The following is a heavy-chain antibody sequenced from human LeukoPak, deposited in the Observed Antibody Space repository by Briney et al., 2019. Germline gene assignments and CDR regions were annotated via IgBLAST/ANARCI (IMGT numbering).Heavy chain of an antibody. CDR1: GFSFSSYR. CDR2: ISSSSSTI. CDR3: ARDLGDYYDSSGYYSD. D-gene: IGHD3-22*01. Sequence: GGSLRLSCAASGFSFSSYRMNWVRQAPGKGLEWVSYISSSSSTIYYADSVKGRFTISRDNAKNSLYLQMNNLRAEDTAVYYCARDLGDYYDSSGYYSDWGQGTLVTVSS. J-gene: IGHJ4*02. V-gene: IGHV3-48*01.